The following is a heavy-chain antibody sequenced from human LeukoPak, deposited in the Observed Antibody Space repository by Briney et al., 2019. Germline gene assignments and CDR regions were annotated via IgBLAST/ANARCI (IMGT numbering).Heavy chain of an antibody. D-gene: IGHD2-15*01. CDR1: GFTFSSYA. CDR2: IIGSGGFT. J-gene: IGHJ5*02. Sequence: GGSLRLSCAASGFTFSSYAMNWVRQAPGKGLEWVSTIIGSGGFTYYADSVKGRFTISRDNSKNTLYLQMNSLRAEDTAVYYCARGYCSGGSCYSVFWFDPRGQGTLVTVSS. CDR3: ARGYCSGGSCYSVFWFDP. V-gene: IGHV3-23*01.